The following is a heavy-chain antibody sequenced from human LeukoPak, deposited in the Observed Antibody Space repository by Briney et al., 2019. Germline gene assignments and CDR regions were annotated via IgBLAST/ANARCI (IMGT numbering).Heavy chain of an antibody. Sequence: ASVKVSCKASGYTFSSYGVTWVRQAPGQGLEWMGWMNPNSGNTGYAQKFQGRVTMTRNTSISTAYMELSSLRSEDTAVYYCARSYYGSGSYITAYYYYYYMDVWGKGTTVTISS. D-gene: IGHD3-10*01. CDR2: MNPNSGNT. CDR1: GYTFSSYG. CDR3: ARSYYGSGSYITAYYYYYYMDV. J-gene: IGHJ6*03. V-gene: IGHV1-8*02.